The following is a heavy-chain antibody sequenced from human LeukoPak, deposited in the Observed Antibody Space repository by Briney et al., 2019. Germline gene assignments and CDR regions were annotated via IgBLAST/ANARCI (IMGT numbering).Heavy chain of an antibody. Sequence: SETLSLTCTVSGGSISSYYWSWIRQPPGKGQEWIGYIYNSGSTNYNPSLKSRVTISVDTSKNQFSLKLSSVTAADTAVYYCAGHWNDDPYFDSWGQGTLVTVSS. J-gene: IGHJ4*02. D-gene: IGHD1-1*01. CDR1: GGSISSYY. V-gene: IGHV4-59*01. CDR2: IYNSGST. CDR3: AGHWNDDPYFDS.